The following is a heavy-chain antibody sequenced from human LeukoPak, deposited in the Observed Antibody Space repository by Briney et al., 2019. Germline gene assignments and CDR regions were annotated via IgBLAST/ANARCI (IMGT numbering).Heavy chain of an antibody. CDR1: GFTFSSYS. J-gene: IGHJ6*03. V-gene: IGHV3-21*04. CDR2: ISSSSSYI. Sequence: AGGSLRLSCAASGFTFSSYSMNWVRQAPGKGLEWVSSISSSSSYIYYADSVKGRFTISRDNAKNSLFLQMNSLRAEDTALYYCARKDYYYYYMAVWGKGTTVTVSS. CDR3: ARKDYYYYYMAV.